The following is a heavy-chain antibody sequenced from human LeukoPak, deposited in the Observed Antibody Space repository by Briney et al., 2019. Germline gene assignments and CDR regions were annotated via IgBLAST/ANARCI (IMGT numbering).Heavy chain of an antibody. CDR3: ARDHAYRTDY. CDR1: GFSFSNDW. Sequence: GGSLRLSRAASGFSFSNDWMCWVRQAPGKGLEWLANINQDESKKYYVDSEKGRFTISRDNAKNSLYLQMSSLRAEDTAVYYCARDHAYRTDYWGQGTLVTVSS. V-gene: IGHV3-7*01. CDR2: INQDESKK. J-gene: IGHJ4*02. D-gene: IGHD2-2*01.